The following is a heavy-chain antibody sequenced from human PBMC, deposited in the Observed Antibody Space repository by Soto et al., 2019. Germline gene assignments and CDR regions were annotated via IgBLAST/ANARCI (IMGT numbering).Heavy chain of an antibody. CDR1: GFSFSNYS. Sequence: EVQLVESGGGLVKPGGSLRLSCAASGFSFSNYSMIWVRQAPGKGLEWVSFISSSSSYIYYADSMKGRFTISRDNAKNSLYLQMNSLRADATAVYYCARDPSPGGSDFAYWGQGPLVTVSS. CDR2: ISSSSSYI. J-gene: IGHJ4*02. V-gene: IGHV3-21*01. CDR3: ARDPSPGGSDFAY. D-gene: IGHD1-26*01.